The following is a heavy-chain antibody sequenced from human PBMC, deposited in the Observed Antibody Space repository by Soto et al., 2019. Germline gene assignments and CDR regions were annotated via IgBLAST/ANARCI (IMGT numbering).Heavy chain of an antibody. CDR1: GFTFDDYA. CDR3: VRSKGGYSYGTPFDY. Sequence: VQLEEYGGALVQPGRSLRLSCAASGFTFDDYAMHWVRQVLGKGLEWVSSISWSSGNIGYADSVKGRFTTTRDNAKNSLYLQMNSLRPEDTALYYCVRSKGGYSYGTPFDYWGQGTRVPVSS. D-gene: IGHD5-18*01. V-gene: IGHV3-9*01. CDR2: ISWSSGNI. J-gene: IGHJ4*02.